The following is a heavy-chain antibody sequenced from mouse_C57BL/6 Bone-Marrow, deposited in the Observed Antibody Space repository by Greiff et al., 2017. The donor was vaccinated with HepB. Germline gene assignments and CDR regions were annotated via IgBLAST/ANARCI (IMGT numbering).Heavy chain of an antibody. V-gene: IGHV14-4*01. CDR3: TTYSNLYFDY. J-gene: IGHJ2*01. Sequence: EVMLVESGAELVRPGASVKLSCTASGFNIKDDYMHWVKQRPEQGLEWIGWIDPENGDTEYASKFQGKATITADTSSNTAYLQLSSLTSEDTAVYYCTTYSNLYFDYWGQGTTLTVSS. CDR1: GFNIKDDY. CDR2: IDPENGDT. D-gene: IGHD2-5*01.